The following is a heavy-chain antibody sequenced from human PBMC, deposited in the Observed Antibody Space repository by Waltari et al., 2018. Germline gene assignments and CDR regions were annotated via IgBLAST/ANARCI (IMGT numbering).Heavy chain of an antibody. D-gene: IGHD1-20*01. J-gene: IGHJ4*02. Sequence: EVQLLESGGGLVQPGGSLRLSCAASGFTFSSYAMSWVRQAPGKGLEWVSVIYSGGSTYYADSVKGRFTISRDNSKNTLYLQMNSLRAEDTAVYYCASSSITGIYFDYWGQGTLVTVSS. CDR3: ASSSITGIYFDY. CDR1: GFTFSSYA. CDR2: IYSGGST. V-gene: IGHV3-23*03.